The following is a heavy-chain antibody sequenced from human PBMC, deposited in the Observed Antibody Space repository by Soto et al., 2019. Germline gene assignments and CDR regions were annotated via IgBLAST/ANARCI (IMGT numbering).Heavy chain of an antibody. CDR3: AKDPSGSYSLDY. CDR2: ISGSGGST. Sequence: SGGSLRLSCAASGFTFSSYAMSWVRQAPGKGLEWVSAISGSGGSTYYADSVKGRFTISRDNSKNTLYLQMNSLRAEDTAVYYCAKDPSGSYSLDYWGQGTLVTVSS. V-gene: IGHV3-23*01. D-gene: IGHD1-26*01. CDR1: GFTFSSYA. J-gene: IGHJ4*02.